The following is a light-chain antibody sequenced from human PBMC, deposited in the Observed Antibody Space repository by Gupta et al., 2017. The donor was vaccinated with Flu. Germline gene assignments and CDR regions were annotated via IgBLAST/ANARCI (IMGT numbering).Light chain of an antibody. CDR2: AAS. CDR1: QGISSY. V-gene: IGKV1-9*01. J-gene: IGKJ3*01. CDR3: QQRNNYPQNT. Sequence: DIQLTQSPSFLSASVGDRVTITCRASQGISSYLAWYQQKPGKAPKLLIYAASTWQSGVPSRFSGSGYGKEFTLTISSRQPEDFATYYCQQRNNYPQNTFGHGTKVDIK.